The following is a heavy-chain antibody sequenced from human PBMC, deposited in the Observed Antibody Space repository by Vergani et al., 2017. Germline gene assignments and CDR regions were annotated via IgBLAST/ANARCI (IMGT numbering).Heavy chain of an antibody. J-gene: IGHJ6*02. CDR3: AKEHDSGYYNYYYYGMDV. CDR2: ISYDGSNK. Sequence: VQLVESGGGLVKPGRSLRLSCAASGFTFSSYGMHWVRQAPGKGLEWVAVISYDGSNKYYADSVKGRFTISRDNSKNTLYLQMNSLRAEDTAVYYCAKEHDSGYYNYYYYGMDVWGQGTTVTVSS. D-gene: IGHD3-22*01. V-gene: IGHV3-30*18. CDR1: GFTFSSYG.